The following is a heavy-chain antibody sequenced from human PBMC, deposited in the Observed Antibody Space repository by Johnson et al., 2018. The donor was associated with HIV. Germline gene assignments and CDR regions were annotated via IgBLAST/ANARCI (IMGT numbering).Heavy chain of an antibody. CDR3: AKLRWAPRSFDI. J-gene: IGHJ3*02. Sequence: VQLMESGGGVVQPGRSLRLSCAASGFTFSSYAMHWVRQAPGKGLEWVAVISHDGSDKNYADSVKGRFTISRDNSKNTLFLQMNSLRAEDTAVYYCAKLRWAPRSFDIWCQGKMVTVSS. D-gene: IGHD4-23*01. V-gene: IGHV3-30*18. CDR1: GFTFSSYA. CDR2: ISHDGSDK.